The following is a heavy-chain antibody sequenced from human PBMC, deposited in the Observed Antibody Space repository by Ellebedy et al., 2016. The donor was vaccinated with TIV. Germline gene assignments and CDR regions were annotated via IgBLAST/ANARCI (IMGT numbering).Heavy chain of an antibody. D-gene: IGHD4/OR15-4a*01. CDR2: IDPSDSYT. CDR1: GYSFTTYW. Sequence: PGGSLRLSCKGSGYSFTTYWISWVRKVPGKGLEWMGKIDPSDSYTNYSPSFQGHVTISADKSINTAYLQWSSLRASDTAIYHCARHPPSNYGDYGMDVWGQGTTVTVSS. V-gene: IGHV5-10-1*01. J-gene: IGHJ6*02. CDR3: ARHPPSNYGDYGMDV.